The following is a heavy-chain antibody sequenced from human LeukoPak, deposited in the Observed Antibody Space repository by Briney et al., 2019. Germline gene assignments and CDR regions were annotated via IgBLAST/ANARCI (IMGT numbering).Heavy chain of an antibody. CDR2: INHSGST. CDR1: GGSFRGYY. V-gene: IGHV4-34*01. CDR3: AREGIVVVVAATHNWFDP. D-gene: IGHD2-15*01. J-gene: IGHJ5*02. Sequence: SETLSLTCAVYGGSFRGYYWSWIRQPPGKGLEWFGEINHSGSTNYNPSLKSRVTISVDTSKNQFSLKLSSVTAADTAVYYCAREGIVVVVAATHNWFDPWGQGTLVTVSS.